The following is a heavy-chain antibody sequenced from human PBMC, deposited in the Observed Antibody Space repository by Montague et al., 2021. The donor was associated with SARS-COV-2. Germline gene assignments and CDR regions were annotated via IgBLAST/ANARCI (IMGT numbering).Heavy chain of an antibody. D-gene: IGHD3-10*01. J-gene: IGHJ4*02. V-gene: IGHV4-31*03. CDR3: ATASGSGSLGFHY. Sequence: TRSLTCTASGASISTGAYYWSWIRQHPEKGLEWIGYIYYSGTIYYNPSLKSRVTISLDTSNNHSSLKLSSVTAPDTAVYYCATASGSGSLGFHYWGQGTLVLASS. CDR1: GASISTGAYY. CDR2: IYYSGTI.